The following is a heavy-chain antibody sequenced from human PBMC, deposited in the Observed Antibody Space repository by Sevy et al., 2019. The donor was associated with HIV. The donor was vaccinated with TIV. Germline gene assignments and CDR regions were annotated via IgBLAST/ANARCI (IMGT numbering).Heavy chain of an antibody. J-gene: IGHJ6*02. D-gene: IGHD2-15*01. Sequence: GGSLRLSCAASGFTFSSYEMNWVRQAPGKGLEWVSYINSSGSTIYYADSVKGRFTISRDNAKNSLYLQMNSLRAEDTAVYYCARDYPHRYCSGGSCNPYYYYYYGMDVWGQGTTVTVSS. CDR2: INSSGSTI. CDR3: ARDYPHRYCSGGSCNPYYYYYYGMDV. V-gene: IGHV3-48*03. CDR1: GFTFSSYE.